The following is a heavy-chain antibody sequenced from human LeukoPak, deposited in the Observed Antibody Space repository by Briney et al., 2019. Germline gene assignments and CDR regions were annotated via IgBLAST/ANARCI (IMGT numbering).Heavy chain of an antibody. V-gene: IGHV1-2*04. Sequence: ASVKVSCKASGYTFTGYYMHWVRQAPGQGLEWMGWINPNSGGTNYAQKFQGWVTMTRDTSISTAYMELCRLRSDDTAVYYCARDLGLLWFGEPPVGAFDIWGQGTMVTVSS. CDR2: INPNSGGT. CDR3: ARDLGLLWFGEPPVGAFDI. D-gene: IGHD3-10*01. J-gene: IGHJ3*02. CDR1: GYTFTGYY.